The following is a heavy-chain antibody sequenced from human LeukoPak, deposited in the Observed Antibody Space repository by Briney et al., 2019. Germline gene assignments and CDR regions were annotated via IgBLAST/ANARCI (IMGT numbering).Heavy chain of an antibody. J-gene: IGHJ4*02. V-gene: IGHV3-21*04. CDR3: AKDNRRHYTSGPNPDSLH. D-gene: IGHD6-19*01. CDR2: ITSSSSSM. CDR1: GFTFSIYT. Sequence: GGSLRLSCVASGFTFSIYTMSWVRQAPGKGLEWVSSITSSSSSMYSADSVKGRLTISRDNAKNSLYLQMNSLRVEDTAFYYCAKDNRRHYTSGPNPDSLHWGQGALVTVSS.